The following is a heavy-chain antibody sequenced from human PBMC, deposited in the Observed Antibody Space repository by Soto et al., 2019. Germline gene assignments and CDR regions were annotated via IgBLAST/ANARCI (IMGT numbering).Heavy chain of an antibody. V-gene: IGHV2-5*01. D-gene: IGHD3-22*01. CDR2: IYWNDDK. Sequence: SGPTLVKPTQTLTLTCTFSGFSLSTSGVGVGWIRQPPGKALEWLALIYWNDDKRYSPSLKSRLTITKDTSKNQVVLTMTNMDPVDTATYYCAHRRVTMIVHDAFDIWGQGTMVTVSS. CDR1: GFSLSTSGVG. CDR3: AHRRVTMIVHDAFDI. J-gene: IGHJ3*02.